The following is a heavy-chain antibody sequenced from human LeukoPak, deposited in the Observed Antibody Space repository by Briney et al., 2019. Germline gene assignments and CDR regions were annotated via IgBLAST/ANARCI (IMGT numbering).Heavy chain of an antibody. J-gene: IGHJ6*03. CDR1: GGSFSGYY. Sequence: PSETLSLTCAVYGGSFSGYYWSWLRQPPGKGPEWIGEINHSGSTNYNPSLKSRVTISVDTSKNQFSLKLSSVTAGDTAVYYCASIAAAGAYYYYYYMDVWGKGTTVTVSS. V-gene: IGHV4-34*01. CDR3: ASIAAAGAYYYYYYMDV. CDR2: INHSGST. D-gene: IGHD6-13*01.